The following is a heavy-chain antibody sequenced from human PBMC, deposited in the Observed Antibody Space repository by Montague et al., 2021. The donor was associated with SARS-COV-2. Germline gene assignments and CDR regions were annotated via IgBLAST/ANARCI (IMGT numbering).Heavy chain of an antibody. Sequence: SETLSLTCAVYGGSFSGYYWSWIRQPPGKGLEWIGEINHSGSTNYNPSLKSRVTISVDTSKNQFSLKLSSVTAADTAVYYCARVRAVPAAMRIFSLGRSDYGMDVWGQGTPVTVSS. D-gene: IGHD2-2*01. CDR2: INHSGST. J-gene: IGHJ6*02. CDR3: ARVRAVPAAMRIFSLGRSDYGMDV. CDR1: GGSFSGYY. V-gene: IGHV4-34*01.